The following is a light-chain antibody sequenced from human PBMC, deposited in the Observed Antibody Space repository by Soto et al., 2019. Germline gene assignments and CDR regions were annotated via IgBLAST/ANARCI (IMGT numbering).Light chain of an antibody. CDR2: GAS. CDR1: QVISSY. V-gene: IGKV1-9*01. J-gene: IGKJ4*01. Sequence: IEMTQSPASLSASVGDRVTLTCRASQVISSYLAWYQQKPGQAPKVLIYGASTWQTGVPSRLSGSGAGTEFTLTISSLQPEDGATYYCQQYYTCPLTFGGGTKVDIK. CDR3: QQYYTCPLT.